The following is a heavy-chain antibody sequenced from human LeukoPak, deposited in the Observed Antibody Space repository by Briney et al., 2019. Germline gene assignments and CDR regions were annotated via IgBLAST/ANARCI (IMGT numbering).Heavy chain of an antibody. CDR2: ISRSGST. CDR3: ARGLVTGDGALIDY. V-gene: IGHV4-30-2*01. CDR1: GGSISSGRYS. Sequence: PSETLSLTCTVSGGSISSGRYSWNWIRQPPGKGLEWIGYISRSGSTYYNPSLESRVTISIDRSLNQFSLKLTSVTAADTAVYYCARGLVTGDGALIDYWGQGTLVTVSS. J-gene: IGHJ4*02. D-gene: IGHD7-27*01.